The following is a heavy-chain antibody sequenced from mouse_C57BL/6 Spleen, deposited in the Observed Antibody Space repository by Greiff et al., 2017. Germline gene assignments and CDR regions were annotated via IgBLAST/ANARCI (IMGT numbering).Heavy chain of an antibody. CDR3: AKNDYYGSSLDY. D-gene: IGHD1-1*01. V-gene: IGHV2-5*01. J-gene: IGHJ2*01. Sequence: QVHVKQSGPGLVQPSQSLSITCTVSGFSLTSYGVHWVRQSPGKGLEWLGVIWRGGSTDHNAAFMSRLSITKDNSKSQVFFKMNSLQADDTAIYYCAKNDYYGSSLDYWGQGTTLTVSS. CDR2: IWRGGST. CDR1: GFSLTSYG.